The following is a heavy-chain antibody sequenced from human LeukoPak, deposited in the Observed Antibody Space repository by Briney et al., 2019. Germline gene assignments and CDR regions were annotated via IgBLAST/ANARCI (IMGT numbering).Heavy chain of an antibody. CDR1: GGSISSSNYY. V-gene: IGHV4-39*01. CDR2: MYYTGTT. Sequence: PSETLSLTCTVSGGSISSSNYYWGWIRQAPGKGLEGVGSMYYTGTTYYNPSLKSRVTISEDTSKSQVSLKLRSVTAADTAVYYCARIGRGTYYTHFDYWGQGTLVTVSS. D-gene: IGHD3-10*01. CDR3: ARIGRGTYYTHFDY. J-gene: IGHJ4*02.